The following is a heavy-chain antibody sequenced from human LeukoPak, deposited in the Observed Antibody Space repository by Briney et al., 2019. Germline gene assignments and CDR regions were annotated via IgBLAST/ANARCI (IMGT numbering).Heavy chain of an antibody. V-gene: IGHV3-15*01. CDR2: IKSKTVGGTT. J-gene: IGHJ4*02. CDR1: GFTFSNAW. D-gene: IGHD3-10*01. Sequence: GGSLRLACAASGFTFSNAWMSWVRQAPGKGLEWVGRIKSKTVGGTTDYAAPVKGRFTISRDESKNTLYLQMNSLKTEDTAVYYCTRDGEFFDYWGQGTLVTVSS. CDR3: TRDGEFFDY.